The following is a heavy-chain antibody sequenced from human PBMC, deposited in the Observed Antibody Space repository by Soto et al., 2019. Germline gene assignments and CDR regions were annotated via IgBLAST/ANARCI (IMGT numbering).Heavy chain of an antibody. CDR1: GFTFSSYG. V-gene: IGHV3-30*18. CDR2: ISYDGSNK. Sequence: PGGSLRLSCAASGFTFSSYGMHWVRQAPGKGLEWVAVISYDGSNKYYADSVKGRFTISRDNSKNTLYLQMDSLRAEDTVVFYCAKDLGIAAAGTLSSAIDNWGQGTRVTVPS. J-gene: IGHJ4*02. D-gene: IGHD6-13*01. CDR3: AKDLGIAAAGTLSSAIDN.